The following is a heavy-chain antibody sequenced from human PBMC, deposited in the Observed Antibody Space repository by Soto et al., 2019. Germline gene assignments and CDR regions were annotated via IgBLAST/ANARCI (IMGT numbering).Heavy chain of an antibody. CDR2: MNPNSGNT. J-gene: IGHJ6*03. CDR3: ARSASGYVEYYYYYYMDV. D-gene: IGHD5-12*01. V-gene: IGHV1-8*01. Sequence: QVQLVQSGAEVKKPGASVKVSCKASGYTFTSYDINWVRQATGQGLEWMGWMNPNSGNTGYAPKFQGRVAMTGETSRGRAYMELSSLTSEGTTVYYCARSASGYVEYYYYYYMDVWGKGTTVTVCS. CDR1: GYTFTSYD.